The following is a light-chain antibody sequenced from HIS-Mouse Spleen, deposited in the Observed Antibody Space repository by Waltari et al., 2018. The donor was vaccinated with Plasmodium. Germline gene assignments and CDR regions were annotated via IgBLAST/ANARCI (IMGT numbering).Light chain of an antibody. V-gene: IGKV1-39*01. CDR1: QSISSY. CDR3: QQSYSTPWT. J-gene: IGKJ1*01. CDR2: AAS. Sequence: DIQMTQSPSSLSASVGDRVTITCRASQSISSYLNWYHQKPGKAPKLLIYAASSLQSGVPSRFRGSVSGTDVTLTISSLQPEDFAAYDCQQSYSTPWTFGQGTKVEIK.